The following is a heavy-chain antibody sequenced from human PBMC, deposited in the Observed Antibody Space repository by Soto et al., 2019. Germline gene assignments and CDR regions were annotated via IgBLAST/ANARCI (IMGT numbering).Heavy chain of an antibody. CDR2: ISPGSRYP. CDR1: GFTLGDSY. V-gene: IGHV3-11*06. Sequence: QVQLVESGGGLVPPGGSLRLSCAGSGFTLGDSYMSWIRQAPGKGLEWLSYISPGSRYPAYADSVKGRFTIPRDNVTRSLSLQMTSLTAEDTASSYFVRGGVGGLFAPWGQGIMVTVSS. J-gene: IGHJ4*02. CDR3: VRGGVGGLFAP. D-gene: IGHD3-3*01.